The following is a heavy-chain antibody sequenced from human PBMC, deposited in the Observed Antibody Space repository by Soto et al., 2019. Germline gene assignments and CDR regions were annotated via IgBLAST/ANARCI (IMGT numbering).Heavy chain of an antibody. V-gene: IGHV4-30-4*01. CDR3: ASRFLESFYGMDV. J-gene: IGHJ6*02. D-gene: IGHD3-3*01. CDR1: GGSTSSDNY. Sequence: KPSETLSLTCTVSGGSTSSDNYWSWIRQPPGKGREWIGHIYYSGNTDYNPSLKSRLAISIDTSKNQFSLKLSSVTAADTAVYYCASRFLESFYGMDVWGQGTTVTAP. CDR2: IYYSGNT.